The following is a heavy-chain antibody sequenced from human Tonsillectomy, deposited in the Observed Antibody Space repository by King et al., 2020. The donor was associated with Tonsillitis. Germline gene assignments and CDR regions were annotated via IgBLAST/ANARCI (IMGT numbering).Heavy chain of an antibody. CDR1: GFTVSGNY. CDR3: ARHRGVGTTEDAFDI. D-gene: IGHD1-26*01. V-gene: IGHV3-66*04. CDR2: IYSGGST. J-gene: IGHJ3*02. Sequence: VQLVESRGGLVQPGGSLRLSCAASGFTVSGNYMSWLRQAPGKGLEWVSVIYSGGSTYYADSVKGRFTISRDNSKNTLYLQMNSLRAEDTALYYCARHRGVGTTEDAFDIWGQGTMVTVSS.